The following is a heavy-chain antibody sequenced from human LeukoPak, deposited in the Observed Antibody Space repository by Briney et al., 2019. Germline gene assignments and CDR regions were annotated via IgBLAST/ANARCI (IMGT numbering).Heavy chain of an antibody. D-gene: IGHD2-2*01. CDR2: ISYDGSNK. Sequence: PGGSLRLSCAASGFTFSSYAMHWVRQAPGKGLEWVAVISYDGSNKYYADSVKGRFTSSRDNSKNTLYLQMNSLTAEDTAVYYCARDDTCGVSDCSSTFGSGVDVWGQGTTVTVSS. V-gene: IGHV3-30*04. CDR1: GFTFSSYA. CDR3: ARDDTCGVSDCSSTFGSGVDV. J-gene: IGHJ6*02.